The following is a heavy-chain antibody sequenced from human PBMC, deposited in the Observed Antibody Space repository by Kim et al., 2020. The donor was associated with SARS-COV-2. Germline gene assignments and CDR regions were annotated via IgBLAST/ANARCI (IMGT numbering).Heavy chain of an antibody. CDR3: ARSRESIAAGTTTIFGGSRGYYFDY. CDR1: GGSISSGGYY. J-gene: IGHJ4*02. V-gene: IGHV4-31*03. Sequence: SETLSLTCTVSGGSISSGGYYWSWIRQHPGKGLEWIGYIYYSGSTYYNPSLKSRVTISVDTSKNQFSLKLSSVTAADTAVYYCARSRESIAAGTTTIFGGSRGYYFDYWGQGTLVTVSS. D-gene: IGHD6-6*01. CDR2: IYYSGST.